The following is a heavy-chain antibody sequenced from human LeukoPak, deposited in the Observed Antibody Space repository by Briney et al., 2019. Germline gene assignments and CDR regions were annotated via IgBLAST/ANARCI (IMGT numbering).Heavy chain of an antibody. J-gene: IGHJ5*02. CDR1: GGSISGYY. CDR2: MDTSGHT. D-gene: IGHD2-15*01. V-gene: IGHV4-4*07. Sequence: SETLSLTCIVSGGSISGYYWSWIRQPAGKGLEWIGHMDTSGHTNYNSSLMCRVTMSVDTSKNQFSLRLTSVTAADTAVYYCARHWSHSVAQFGRSYWFDPWGQGTLVTVSS. CDR3: ARHWSHSVAQFGRSYWFDP.